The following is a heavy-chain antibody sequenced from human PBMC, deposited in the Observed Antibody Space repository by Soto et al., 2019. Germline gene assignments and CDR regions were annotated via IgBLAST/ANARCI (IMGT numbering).Heavy chain of an antibody. CDR2: ISWNSGSI. CDR3: AKGLSYYYYYYMDV. V-gene: IGHV3-9*01. CDR1: GFTFDDYA. J-gene: IGHJ6*03. Sequence: GGSLRLSCAASGFTFDDYAMHWVRQAPGKGLEWVSGISWNSGSIGYADSVKGRFTISRDNAKNSLYLQMNSLRAEDTALYYCAKGLSYYYYYYMDVWGKGTTVTVSS.